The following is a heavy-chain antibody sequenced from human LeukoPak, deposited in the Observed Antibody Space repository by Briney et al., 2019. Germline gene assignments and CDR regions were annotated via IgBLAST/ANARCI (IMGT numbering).Heavy chain of an antibody. CDR1: GGSISSYY. V-gene: IGHV4-59*01. J-gene: IGHJ6*02. CDR2: IYYSGST. Sequence: PSETLSLTCTVSGGSISSYYWSWIRQPPGKGLEWIGYIYYSGSTNYNPSLKSRVTISVDTSKNQFSLKLSSVTAADTAVYYCARGQLGYYYDSSGSQYYYYYYYGMDVWGQGTTVTVSS. D-gene: IGHD3-22*01. CDR3: ARGQLGYYYDSSGSQYYYYYYYGMDV.